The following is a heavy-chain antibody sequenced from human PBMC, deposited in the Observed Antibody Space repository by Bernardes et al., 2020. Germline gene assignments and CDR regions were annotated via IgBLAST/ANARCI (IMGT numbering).Heavy chain of an antibody. CDR3: AKSRGSWYFDL. CDR2: LSISGDGT. CDR1: GFSFSSYD. J-gene: IGHJ2*01. Sequence: GGSLGLSCAASGFSFSSYDMSWVRQAPGQGLAWVSALSISGDGTTYADSVKGRFTISRDNSKNTLYLQMNSLRAEDTAVYYCAKSRGSWYFDLWGRGTLVIGSS. V-gene: IGHV3-23*01.